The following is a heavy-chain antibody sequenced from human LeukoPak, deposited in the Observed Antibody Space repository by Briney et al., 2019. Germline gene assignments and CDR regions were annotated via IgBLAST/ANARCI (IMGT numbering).Heavy chain of an antibody. CDR1: GGSISYYY. D-gene: IGHD3-3*02. Sequence: ETLSLTCTVSGGSISYYYWSWVRQAPGKGLEWVSAISGSGGSTYYADSVKGRFTISRDNSKNTLYLQMNSLRAEDTAVYYCAKDSILGDYWGQGTLVTVSS. J-gene: IGHJ4*02. V-gene: IGHV3-23*01. CDR3: AKDSILGDY. CDR2: ISGSGGST.